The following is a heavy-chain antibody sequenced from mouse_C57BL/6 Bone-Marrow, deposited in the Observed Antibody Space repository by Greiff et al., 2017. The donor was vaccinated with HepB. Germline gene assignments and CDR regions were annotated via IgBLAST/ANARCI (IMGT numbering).Heavy chain of an antibody. J-gene: IGHJ4*01. CDR2: IDPNSGGT. CDR1: GYTFTSYW. D-gene: IGHD1-1*01. Sequence: VKLQQPGAELVKPGASVKLSCKASGYTFTSYWMHWVKPRPGRGLEWIGRIDPNSGGTKYNAEFKSKATLTVDKPSSTAYMQLSSLTSEDSAVYYCARDYYGSSYDYYAMDYWGQGTSFTVSS. V-gene: IGHV1-72*01. CDR3: ARDYYGSSYDYYAMDY.